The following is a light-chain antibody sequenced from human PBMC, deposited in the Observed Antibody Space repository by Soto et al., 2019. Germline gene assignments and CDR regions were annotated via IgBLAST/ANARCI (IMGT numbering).Light chain of an antibody. Sequence: DIQMTQSPSSLSASVGDRVTITCRASQSIRSYLNWYQQKPGKAPNLLIYAASNLQSGVPSRFNDSGSGTDFTLTISSLQPEDFATYFCQQSYTSLFTFGPGTKVDIK. CDR1: QSIRSY. J-gene: IGKJ3*01. V-gene: IGKV1-39*01. CDR2: AAS. CDR3: QQSYTSLFT.